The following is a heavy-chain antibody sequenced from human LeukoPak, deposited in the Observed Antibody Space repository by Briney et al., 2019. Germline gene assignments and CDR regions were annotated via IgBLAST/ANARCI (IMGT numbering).Heavy chain of an antibody. D-gene: IGHD6-25*01. CDR2: INPRGGST. J-gene: IGHJ4*02. CDR1: GYTFTSYF. V-gene: IGHV1-46*01. Sequence: ASVKVSCKASGYTFTSYFMHWMRQAPGQGPEWMGVINPRGGSTEYSHKFQGRLTMTSDTSTSTVYMELNSLRSEDTAVYFCARVGVTAATADYWGQGTLVTVSS. CDR3: ARVGVTAATADY.